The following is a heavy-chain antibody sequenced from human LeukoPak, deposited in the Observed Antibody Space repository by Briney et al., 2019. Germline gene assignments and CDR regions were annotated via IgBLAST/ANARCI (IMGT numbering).Heavy chain of an antibody. CDR1: GFTFSRYE. Sequence: PGGSLRLSCAVSGFTFSRYEMHWVRQAPGKGLEWISYISPSGNTVYYADSVKGRFTISRDNAKNSLYLQMNSLRAEDTAVYYCAALWVATAGVDPWGQGTLVTVSS. V-gene: IGHV3-48*03. CDR3: AALWVATAGVDP. D-gene: IGHD5-12*01. J-gene: IGHJ5*02. CDR2: ISPSGNTV.